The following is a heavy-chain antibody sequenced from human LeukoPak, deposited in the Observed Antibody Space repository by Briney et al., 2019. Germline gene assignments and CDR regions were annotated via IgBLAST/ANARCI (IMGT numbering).Heavy chain of an antibody. CDR3: ARGISIAAADPGNYFDY. Sequence: PGGSLRLSCAASGFTFSSYSMNWVRQAPGKGLEWVSYISRSSSTIYYADSVKGRFTTSRDNAKNSLYLQMNSLRAEDTAVYYCARGISIAAADPGNYFDYWGQGTLVTVSS. CDR1: GFTFSSYS. J-gene: IGHJ4*02. D-gene: IGHD6-13*01. V-gene: IGHV3-48*01. CDR2: ISRSSSTI.